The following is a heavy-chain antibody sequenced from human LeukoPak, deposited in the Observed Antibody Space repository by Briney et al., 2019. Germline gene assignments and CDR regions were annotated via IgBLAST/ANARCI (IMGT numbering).Heavy chain of an antibody. V-gene: IGHV3-48*03. Sequence: GGSLRLSCAASGFTYSSYEMNWVRQAPGKGLEWVSYISSSGSTIYYADSVKGRFTISRDNAKNSLYLQMNSLRAEDTAVYYCATETIGRHYDYWGQGTLLTVSS. CDR2: ISSSGSTI. D-gene: IGHD1-14*01. J-gene: IGHJ4*02. CDR3: ATETIGRHYDY. CDR1: GFTYSSYE.